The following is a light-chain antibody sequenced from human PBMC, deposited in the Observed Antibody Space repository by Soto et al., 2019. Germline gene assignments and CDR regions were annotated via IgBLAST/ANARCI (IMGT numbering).Light chain of an antibody. V-gene: IGKV1-5*01. CDR2: DSS. CDR1: QSVRNW. J-gene: IGKJ1*01. CDR3: QQYNSYRT. Sequence: FASVVYRVTITCRASQSVRNWLAWYQQKPGRAPQLLIYDSSTLEPGVPSRFRGSGSGTEFTLTVNGLQPDDFATYYCQQYNSYRTFGQGTKVDIK.